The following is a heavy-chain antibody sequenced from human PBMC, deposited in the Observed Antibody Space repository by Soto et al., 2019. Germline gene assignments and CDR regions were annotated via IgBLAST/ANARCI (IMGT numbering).Heavy chain of an antibody. D-gene: IGHD3-10*01. CDR1: GFTFRDYA. CDR3: AKGRAVYGLFTHHY. CDR2: ITGSSSNL. Sequence: EVQLLESGGGLEQPGGSLRLSCAASGFTFRDYAMSWVRQAPGKGLGWVTTITGSSSNLYYSDSVKGGCAISRDNSKKTLYLQMDSLSPEDTSVYYCAKGRAVYGLFTHHYWGQGTLVTVAS. J-gene: IGHJ4*02. V-gene: IGHV3-23*01.